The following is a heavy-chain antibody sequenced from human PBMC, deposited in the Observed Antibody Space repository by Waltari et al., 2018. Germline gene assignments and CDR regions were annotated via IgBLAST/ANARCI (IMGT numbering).Heavy chain of an antibody. V-gene: IGHV1-8*01. CDR2: MNPNSGNT. Sequence: QVQLVQSGAEVKKPGASVKVSCKASGYTFTSYDINWVRQATGQGLEWMGWMNPNSGNTGDAQKFQGRVTMTRNTSISTAYMELSSLRSEDTAVYYCARIRAYDFWSGYYMAYYYGMDVWGQGTTVTVSS. J-gene: IGHJ6*02. CDR1: GYTFTSYD. CDR3: ARIRAYDFWSGYYMAYYYGMDV. D-gene: IGHD3-3*01.